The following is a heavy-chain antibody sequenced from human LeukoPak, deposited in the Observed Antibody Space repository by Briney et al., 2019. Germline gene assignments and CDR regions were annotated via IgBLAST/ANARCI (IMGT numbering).Heavy chain of an antibody. CDR3: ARIRLDYSETRIDSFDI. V-gene: IGHV3-53*04. Sequence: GGSLRLSCAASGFIVSSNYMSWVRQAPGRGLEWVSSIYSGGSTYYADSVKGRYTISRHNPNTLCLQMNSLKTEDTAVYYCARIRLDYSETRIDSFDIWGQGTMVTVSS. D-gene: IGHD3-22*01. CDR2: IYSGGST. J-gene: IGHJ3*02. CDR1: GFIVSSNY.